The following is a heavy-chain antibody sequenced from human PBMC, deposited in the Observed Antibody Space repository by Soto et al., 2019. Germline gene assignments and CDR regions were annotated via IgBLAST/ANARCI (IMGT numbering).Heavy chain of an antibody. D-gene: IGHD4-17*01. CDR3: TRVGGYYGDYPNFDY. CDR1: GECMRSFY. J-gene: IGHJ4*02. Sequence: NPXGILSLNCTVYGECMRSFYWSWIRQPPGKGLEWIGNIYYSGSTNYNPSRKSRVTMSVDMSRNQVSLKLSSVTAADTAVYYCTRVGGYYGDYPNFDYWGQGALVTVSS. CDR2: IYYSGST. V-gene: IGHV4-59*01.